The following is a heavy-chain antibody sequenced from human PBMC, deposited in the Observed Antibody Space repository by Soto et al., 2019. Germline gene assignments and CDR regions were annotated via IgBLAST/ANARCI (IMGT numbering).Heavy chain of an antibody. CDR1: GFTFSSYA. Sequence: EVQLLESGGGLVQPGGSLRLSCAASGFTFSSYAMRWVRQAPGKGLEWVSAISGSGGSMYYADFVKGRFTISRDNSKNTLYLQMNSLRAEDTAVYYCARRGSGSYYDYWGQGTLVTVSS. D-gene: IGHD1-26*01. V-gene: IGHV3-23*01. CDR2: ISGSGGSM. J-gene: IGHJ4*02. CDR3: ARRGSGSYYDY.